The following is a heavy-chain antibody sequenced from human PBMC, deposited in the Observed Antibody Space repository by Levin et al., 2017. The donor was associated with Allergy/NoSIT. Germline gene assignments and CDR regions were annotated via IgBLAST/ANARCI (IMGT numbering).Heavy chain of an antibody. J-gene: IGHJ5*02. CDR3: ARDNNWNDLGADP. Sequence: ASVKVSCKASGYTFTGYYMHWVRQAPGQGLEWMGWINPNSGGTNYAQKFQGRVTMTRDTSISTAYMELSRLRSDDTAVYYCARDNNWNDLGADPWGQGTLVTVSS. V-gene: IGHV1-2*02. CDR2: INPNSGGT. D-gene: IGHD1-20*01. CDR1: GYTFTGYY.